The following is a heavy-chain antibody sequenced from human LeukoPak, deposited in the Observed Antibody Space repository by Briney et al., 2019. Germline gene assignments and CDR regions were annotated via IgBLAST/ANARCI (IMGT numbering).Heavy chain of an antibody. D-gene: IGHD3-10*01. Sequence: PGGSLRLSCAASGFTFSSNYMSWVRQAPGKGLEWVSVIYSGGSTYYADSVKGRFTISRDNSMNTLYLQMNSLRAEDTAVYYCAREPYYPSSYYYYMDVWGKGTTVTVSS. J-gene: IGHJ6*03. CDR2: IYSGGST. CDR1: GFTFSSNY. V-gene: IGHV3-53*01. CDR3: AREPYYPSSYYYYMDV.